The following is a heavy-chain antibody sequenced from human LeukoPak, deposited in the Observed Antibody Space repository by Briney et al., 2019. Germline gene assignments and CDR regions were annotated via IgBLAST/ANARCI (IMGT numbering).Heavy chain of an antibody. CDR1: GFTFSSYE. CDR3: ARAGYYDFWSGYPTQYNWFDP. CDR2: ISSSGSTI. D-gene: IGHD3-3*01. J-gene: IGHJ5*02. V-gene: IGHV3-48*03. Sequence: GSLRLSCAASGFTFSSYEMNWVRQAPGKGLEWVSYISSSGSTIYYADSVKGRFTISRDNAKNSLYLQMNSLRAEDTAVYYCARAGYYDFWSGYPTQYNWFDPWGQGTLVTVSS.